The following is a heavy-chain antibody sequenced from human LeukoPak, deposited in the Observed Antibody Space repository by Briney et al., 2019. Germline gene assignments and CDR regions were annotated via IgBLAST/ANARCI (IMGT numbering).Heavy chain of an antibody. J-gene: IGHJ3*02. D-gene: IGHD6-19*01. V-gene: IGHV3-74*01. Sequence: GGSLRLSCAASGFTFSSYWMEWVRKAPGKGLVWVSRINSDGSSTSYADSVKGRFTISRDNAKNTLYLQMNSLRAEDTAVYYCARRGAVANAFDIWGQGTMVTVSS. CDR2: INSDGSST. CDR1: GFTFSSYW. CDR3: ARRGAVANAFDI.